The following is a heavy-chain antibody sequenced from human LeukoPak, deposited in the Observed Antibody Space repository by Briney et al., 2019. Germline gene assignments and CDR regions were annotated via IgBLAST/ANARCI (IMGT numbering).Heavy chain of an antibody. V-gene: IGHV3-9*01. CDR2: ITWNSDNI. J-gene: IGHJ3*02. CDR3: ARAIAAAGNFAFDI. CDR1: GFTFDDYA. D-gene: IGHD6-13*01. Sequence: GRSLRLSCAASGFTFDDYAMHWVRQAPGKGLEWVSGITWNSDNIEYADSVKGRFTISRDNAKNSLYLQMNSLRAEDTAVYYCARAIAAAGNFAFDIWGQGTMVTVSS.